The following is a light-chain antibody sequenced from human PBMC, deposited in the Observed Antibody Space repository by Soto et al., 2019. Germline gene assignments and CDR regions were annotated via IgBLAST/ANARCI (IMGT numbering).Light chain of an antibody. CDR1: QSISSY. V-gene: IGKV1-39*01. Sequence: DIQMTQSPSSLAASVGDGVTITCGASQSISSYLNWYQQKPGKAPKLLIYAASSLQSGVPSRFSGSGSGTDFTLTISSLQPEDFATYYCQQSYSTPPLFGQGTKVDI. J-gene: IGKJ1*01. CDR2: AAS. CDR3: QQSYSTPPL.